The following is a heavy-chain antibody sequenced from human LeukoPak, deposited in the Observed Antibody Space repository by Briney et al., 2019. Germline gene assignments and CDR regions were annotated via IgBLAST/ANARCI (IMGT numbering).Heavy chain of an antibody. CDR2: INSDGSIT. D-gene: IGHD6-13*01. CDR1: GFTFSTSW. CDR3: AKDFRIAAAGTATDYFDY. V-gene: IGHV3-74*01. Sequence: GGSLRLSCAASGFTFSTSWMHWVRQAPGKGLVWVSRINSDGSITTYADSVKGRFTISRDNAKNTLYLQMNSLRSEDTAVYYCAKDFRIAAAGTATDYFDYWGQGTLVTVSS. J-gene: IGHJ4*02.